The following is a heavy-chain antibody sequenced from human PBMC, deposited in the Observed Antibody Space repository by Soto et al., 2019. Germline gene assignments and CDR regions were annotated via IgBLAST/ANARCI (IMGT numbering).Heavy chain of an antibody. Sequence: EVQLVASGGGLVQPGGSLRLSCAASGFTFSNFAMNWVRRAPGKGPEWVSYLSGSSRAINYADSVKGRFIVSRDNAKNSLFMQMNSLRDEDTGVYYCARDPPIGNSHVSYCDCWGQGTLVTLSS. CDR3: ARDPPIGNSHVSYCDC. J-gene: IGHJ4*02. D-gene: IGHD3-16*01. CDR1: GFTFSNFA. V-gene: IGHV3-48*02. CDR2: LSGSSRAI.